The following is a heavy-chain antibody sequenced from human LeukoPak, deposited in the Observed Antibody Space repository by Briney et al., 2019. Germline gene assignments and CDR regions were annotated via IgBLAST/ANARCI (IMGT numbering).Heavy chain of an antibody. CDR1: GYTFTSYD. J-gene: IGHJ5*02. D-gene: IGHD1-26*01. V-gene: IGHV1-8*01. Sequence: ASVKVSCKASGYTFTSYDINWVRQATAQGLEWMGWMNPNSGNTGYAQKFQGRVTMTRNTSISTAYMELSSLRSEDTAVYYCARGVGAPTVFDPWGQGTLVTVSS. CDR3: ARGVGAPTVFDP. CDR2: MNPNSGNT.